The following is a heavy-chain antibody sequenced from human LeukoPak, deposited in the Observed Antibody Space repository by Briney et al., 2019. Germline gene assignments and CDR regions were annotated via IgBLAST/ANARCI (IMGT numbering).Heavy chain of an antibody. CDR2: ISGSGGST. J-gene: IGHJ4*02. CDR1: GFTFSSYA. Sequence: GGSLRLSCAASGFTFSSYAMSWVRQAPGKGLEWVSAISGSGGSTYYADSVKGRFTISRDNSKNTLYLQMNSLRAEDTAVYYCAKASSAYLIVGATLSPDYWGQGTLVTVSS. CDR3: AKASSAYLIVGATLSPDY. D-gene: IGHD1-26*01. V-gene: IGHV3-23*01.